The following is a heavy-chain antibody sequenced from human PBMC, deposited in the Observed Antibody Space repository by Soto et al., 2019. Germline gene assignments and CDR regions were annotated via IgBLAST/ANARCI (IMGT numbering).Heavy chain of an antibody. J-gene: IGHJ6*04. CDR3: ARVYYYDSSGYYYPFYYGMDV. CDR2: IYYSGST. D-gene: IGHD3-22*01. Sequence: PSETLSLTCTVSGGSISSYYWSWIRQPPGKGLEWIGYIYYSGSTNYNPSLKSRVTISVDTSKNQFSLKLSSVTAADTAVYYCARVYYYDSSGYYYPFYYGMDVWGKGTTVTVSS. CDR1: GGSISSYY. V-gene: IGHV4-59*01.